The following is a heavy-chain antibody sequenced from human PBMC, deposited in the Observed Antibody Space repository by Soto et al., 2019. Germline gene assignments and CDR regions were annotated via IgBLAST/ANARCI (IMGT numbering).Heavy chain of an antibody. D-gene: IGHD6-6*01. J-gene: IGHJ4*02. Sequence: QVQLVESGGGVVQPGRSLRLSCAASGFTFSTHAMHWVRQAPGKGLEWVAVISYDGSNKYYADSVKGRFTISRDNSKNTLYLQMNSLRSEDTSVCYCARDRGKQSSSSDYWGQGTLVTVSS. CDR1: GFTFSTHA. V-gene: IGHV3-30-3*01. CDR3: ARDRGKQSSSSDY. CDR2: ISYDGSNK.